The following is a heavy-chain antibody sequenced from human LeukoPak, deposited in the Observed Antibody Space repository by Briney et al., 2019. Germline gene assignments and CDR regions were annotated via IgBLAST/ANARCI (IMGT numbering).Heavy chain of an antibody. CDR3: AGSLQGDYYYMDV. Sequence: ASAKVSCKASGGTFSSYAISWVRQAPGQGLEWMGGIIPIFGTANYAQKFQGRVTITTDESTSTAYMELSSLRSEDTAVYYCAGSLQGDYYYMDVWGKGTTVTVSS. J-gene: IGHJ6*03. V-gene: IGHV1-69*05. CDR1: GGTFSSYA. CDR2: IIPIFGTA.